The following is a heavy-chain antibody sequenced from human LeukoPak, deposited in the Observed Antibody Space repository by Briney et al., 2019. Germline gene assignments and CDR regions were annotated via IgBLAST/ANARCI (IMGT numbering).Heavy chain of an antibody. J-gene: IGHJ4*02. CDR2: INPSGGST. CDR3: ARRWLYYFDY. V-gene: IGHV1-46*01. CDR1: GYTFTNYD. Sequence: ASVEVSCKASGYTFTNYDFSWVRQAPGQGLEWMGIINPSGGSTSYAQKFQGRVTMTRDMSTSTVYMELSSLRSEDTAVYYCARRWLYYFDYWGQGTLVTVSS. D-gene: IGHD2-15*01.